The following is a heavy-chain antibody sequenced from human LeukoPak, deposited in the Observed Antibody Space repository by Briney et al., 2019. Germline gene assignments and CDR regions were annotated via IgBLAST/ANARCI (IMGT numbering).Heavy chain of an antibody. CDR1: GFTFSSYW. CDR3: ARTRLSSDC. D-gene: IGHD2/OR15-2a*01. V-gene: IGHV3-7*01. Sequence: GGSLRLSCAASGFTFSSYWMTWVRQAPGKGLEWVASIKQDGSDKNYVDSVKDRFTISRDNAKSSLYLQMNSLRDEDTAVYYCARTRLSSDCWGQGTLVTVSS. J-gene: IGHJ4*02. CDR2: IKQDGSDK.